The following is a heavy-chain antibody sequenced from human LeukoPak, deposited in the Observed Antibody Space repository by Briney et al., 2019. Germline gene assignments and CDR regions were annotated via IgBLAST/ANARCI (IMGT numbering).Heavy chain of an antibody. CDR3: ARDFGTTGWHTFDY. J-gene: IGHJ4*02. CDR2: TYYRSKWYN. D-gene: IGHD6-19*01. Sequence: SQTLSLTCVVSGDSVSSKNGAWNWIRQSPSRGLEWLGRTYYRSKWYNDYAESMEGRMTISQDTSKNQYSLHLSPVTPDDTAVYYCARDFGTTGWHTFDYWGQGTLVTVSS. CDR1: GDSVSSKNGA. V-gene: IGHV6-1*01.